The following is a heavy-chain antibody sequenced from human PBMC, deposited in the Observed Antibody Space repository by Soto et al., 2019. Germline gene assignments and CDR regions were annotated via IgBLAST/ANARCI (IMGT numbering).Heavy chain of an antibody. CDR3: ARSLGYCSGGSCDPYYFNY. V-gene: IGHV1-2*04. D-gene: IGHD2-15*01. CDR1: GYTLTGYY. Sequence: ASVKVSCKASGYTLTGYYMHWVRQAAGEGLEWMGWINPNSGGTNYAQKFQGWVTMTRDTSISTAYMELSRLRSDDTAVYYCARSLGYCSGGSCDPYYFNYWGQGTLVTVSS. J-gene: IGHJ4*02. CDR2: INPNSGGT.